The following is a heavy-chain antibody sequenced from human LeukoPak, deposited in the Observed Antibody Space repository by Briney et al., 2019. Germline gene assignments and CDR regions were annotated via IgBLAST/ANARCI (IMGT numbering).Heavy chain of an antibody. V-gene: IGHV3-30*02. D-gene: IGHD2-21*01. CDR2: IRYDGSNK. CDR3: AKDTGGIYCGGDCSYDAFDI. J-gene: IGHJ3*02. Sequence: GGSLRLSCAASGFTFSSYGMHWVRQAPGKGLEWVAFIRYDGSNKYYADSVKGRFTISRDNSKNTLYLQMNSLRAEDTAVYYCAKDTGGIYCGGDCSYDAFDIWGQGTMVTVSS. CDR1: GFTFSSYG.